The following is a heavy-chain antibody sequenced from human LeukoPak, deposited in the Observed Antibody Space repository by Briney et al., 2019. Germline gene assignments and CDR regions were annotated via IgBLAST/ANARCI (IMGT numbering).Heavy chain of an antibody. Sequence: PSETLSLTCTVSGGSISSGGYYWSWIRQPPGKGLEWIGYIYHSGSTYYNPSLKSRVTISVDRSKNQFSLKLSSVTAADTAVYYCGREIVANNWFDPWGQGTLVTVSS. J-gene: IGHJ5*02. D-gene: IGHD5-12*01. V-gene: IGHV4-30-2*01. CDR3: GREIVANNWFDP. CDR2: IYHSGST. CDR1: GGSISSGGYY.